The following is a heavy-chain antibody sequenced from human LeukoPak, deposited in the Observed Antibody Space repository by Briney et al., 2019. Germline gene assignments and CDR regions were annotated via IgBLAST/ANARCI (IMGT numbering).Heavy chain of an antibody. CDR3: ARGRNWQTFYHYYMDV. CDR1: GGSFSGHY. Sequence: SETLSLTCGVSGGSFSGHYWTWPRQTPGKGLEWMGEINHGGVTNYNPSLKSRVSISIDTSTNEISLNMSSVTAADTGIYYCARGRNWQTFYHYYMDVWGKGATVTVS. V-gene: IGHV4-34*01. CDR2: INHGGVT. D-gene: IGHD1-14*01. J-gene: IGHJ6*03.